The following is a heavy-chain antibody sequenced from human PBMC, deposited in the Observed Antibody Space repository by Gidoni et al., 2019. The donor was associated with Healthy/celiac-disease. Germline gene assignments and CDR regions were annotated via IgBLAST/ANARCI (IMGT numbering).Heavy chain of an antibody. D-gene: IGHD3-10*01. J-gene: IGHJ4*02. CDR1: GFTFSSYA. CDR2: ISYDGSNK. V-gene: IGHV3-30*01. CDR3: ARDGQTYYYGSGSLDY. Sequence: QVQLVESGGGVVQPGRSLRLSCAASGFTFSSYAMHWVRQAPGEGLEWVAVISYDGSNKYYADSVKGRFTISRDNSKNTLYLQMNSLRAEDTAVYYCARDGQTYYYGSGSLDYWGQGTLVTVSS.